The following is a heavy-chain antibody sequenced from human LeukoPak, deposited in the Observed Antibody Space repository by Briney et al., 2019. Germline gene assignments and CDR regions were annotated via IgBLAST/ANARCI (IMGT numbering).Heavy chain of an antibody. J-gene: IGHJ4*02. CDR2: ISYDGSNK. Sequence: GGSLRLSCAASGFTFSSYAMHWVRQAPGKGLEWVAVISYDGSNKYYADSVKGRFTISRDNSKNTLYLQMNSLRAEDTAVYYCAREGYSSFGGPFDYWGQGTLVTVSS. CDR3: AREGYSSFGGPFDY. V-gene: IGHV3-30-3*01. CDR1: GFTFSSYA. D-gene: IGHD6-19*01.